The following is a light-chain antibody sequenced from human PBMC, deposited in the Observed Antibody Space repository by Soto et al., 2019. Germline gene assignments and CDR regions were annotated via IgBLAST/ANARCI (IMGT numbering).Light chain of an antibody. CDR1: QSVSSSY. CDR3: QQYGSSPRT. V-gene: IGKV3-20*01. Sequence: EIVLTQSPGTLSLSPGERATLSCRASQSVSSSYLAWYQQKPGQAPRLLIYVASSRATGIPDRFSGSGSGTDFTLTISRLAPEDFAVYCCQQYGSSPRTFGQGTKVEIK. CDR2: VAS. J-gene: IGKJ1*01.